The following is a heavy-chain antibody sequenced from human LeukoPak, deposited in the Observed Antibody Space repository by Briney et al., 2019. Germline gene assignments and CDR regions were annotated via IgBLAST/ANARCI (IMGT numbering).Heavy chain of an antibody. CDR3: AGDQITMVRGVAFDY. Sequence: GGSLRLSCAASGFTFSSYSMNWVRQAPGKGLEWVSSISSSSSYIYYADSVKGRFTISRDNAKNSLYLQMNSLRAEDTAVYYCAGDQITMVRGVAFDYWGQGTLVTVSS. CDR2: ISSSSSYI. V-gene: IGHV3-21*01. J-gene: IGHJ4*02. CDR1: GFTFSSYS. D-gene: IGHD3-10*01.